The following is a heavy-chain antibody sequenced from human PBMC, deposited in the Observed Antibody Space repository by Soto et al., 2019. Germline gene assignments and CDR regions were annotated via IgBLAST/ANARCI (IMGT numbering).Heavy chain of an antibody. CDR1: GYTFTSYG. V-gene: IGHV1-18*01. J-gene: IGHJ5*02. D-gene: IGHD3-10*01. CDR2: ISAYNGNT. Sequence: GASVKVSCKASGYTFTSYGISWVRQAPGQGLEWMGWISAYNGNTNYAQKLQGRVTMTTDTSTSTAYMELRSLRSDDTAVYYCARDSGYYYGSGSYYNSRFPFDPWGQGTLVTVS. CDR3: ARDSGYYYGSGSYYNSRFPFDP.